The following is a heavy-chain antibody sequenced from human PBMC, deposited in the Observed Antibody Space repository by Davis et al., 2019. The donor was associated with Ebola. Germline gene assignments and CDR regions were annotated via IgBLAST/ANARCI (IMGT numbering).Heavy chain of an antibody. V-gene: IGHV1-2*04. CDR1: GYTFTGYY. CDR3: AREGIAAAGTGLHYYYYDMDV. Sequence: ASVKVSCKASGYTFTGYYMHWVRQAPGRGLEWMGWINPNSGGTNYAQKFQGWVTMTRDTSISTAYMELSRLRSDDTAVYYCAREGIAAAGTGLHYYYYDMDVWGQGTTVTVSS. CDR2: INPNSGGT. D-gene: IGHD6-13*01. J-gene: IGHJ6*02.